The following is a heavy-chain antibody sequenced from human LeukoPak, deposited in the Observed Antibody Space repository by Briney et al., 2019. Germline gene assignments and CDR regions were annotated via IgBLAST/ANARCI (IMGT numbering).Heavy chain of an antibody. CDR2: ISSSSSYI. J-gene: IGHJ6*02. Sequence: GGSLRLSCAASGFTFSSYSMNWVRQAPGKGLEWVSSISSSSSYIYYADSVKGRFTISRDNAKNSLYLQMNSLRAEDTTVYYXXXXXXXFWSGYHQYGMDVWGQGTTVTVSS. V-gene: IGHV3-21*01. CDR1: GFTFSSYS. D-gene: IGHD3-3*01. CDR3: XXXXXXFWSGYHQYGMDV.